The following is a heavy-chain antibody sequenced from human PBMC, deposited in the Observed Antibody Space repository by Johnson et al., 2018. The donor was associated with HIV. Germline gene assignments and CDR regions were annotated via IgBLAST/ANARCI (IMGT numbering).Heavy chain of an antibody. J-gene: IGHJ3*02. D-gene: IGHD6-19*01. CDR1: GFTFDDYA. V-gene: IGHV3-9*01. CDR3: AKVWAVAGRGTHDAFDI. CDR2: ISWNSGSI. Sequence: VQLVESGGGLVQPGRSLRLSCAASGFTFDDYAMHWVRQAPGKGLEWVSGISWNSGSIGYADSVKGRFTISRDNAENSLYLQMNSLRAEDTALYYCAKVWAVAGRGTHDAFDIWGQGTMVTVSS.